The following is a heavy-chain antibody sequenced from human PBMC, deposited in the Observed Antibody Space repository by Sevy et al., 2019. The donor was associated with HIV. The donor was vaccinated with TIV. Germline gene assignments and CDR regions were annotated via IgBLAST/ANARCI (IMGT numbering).Heavy chain of an antibody. CDR2: IYYTGST. V-gene: IGHV4-31*03. D-gene: IGHD2-8*02. Sequence: SETLSLTCTLSGDSISNGEYYWTWIRQHPGKGLEWIGYIYYTGSTYYNPSLESRVTMSVDMAKNQFSLKLTSVTAADTAMYYCARGDTVLPTGGFDIWGRGTLVTVSS. CDR1: GDSISNGEYY. CDR3: ARGDTVLPTGGFDI. J-gene: IGHJ2*01.